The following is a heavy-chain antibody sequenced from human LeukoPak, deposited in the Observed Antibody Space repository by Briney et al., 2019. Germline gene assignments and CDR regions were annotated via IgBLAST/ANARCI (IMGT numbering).Heavy chain of an antibody. Sequence: KPSETLSLTCTVSGGSVSSSRYFWGWIRQPPGKELEWIGSVYYSGSTYYNPSLKSRVTMSVDTSKNHFSLNLRSVTAADTAVYYCARRHGDYAYYSYYGMDVWGQGTTVTVSS. J-gene: IGHJ6*02. D-gene: IGHD4-17*01. V-gene: IGHV4-39*02. CDR1: GGSVSSSRYF. CDR2: VYYSGST. CDR3: ARRHGDYAYYSYYGMDV.